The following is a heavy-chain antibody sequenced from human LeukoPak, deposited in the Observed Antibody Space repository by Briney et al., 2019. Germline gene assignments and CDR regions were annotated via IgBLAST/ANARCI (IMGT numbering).Heavy chain of an antibody. V-gene: IGHV4-39*07. D-gene: IGHD2-15*01. CDR1: GGSISTNNYY. CDR3: ARLSGYCSGGSCSTRSYYYYYGMDV. CDR2: IYYSGTS. Sequence: SETLSLTCTVSGGSISTNNYYWGWVRQAPGKGLEWIGRIYYSGTSYYNPSLKSRVTISVDTSKNQFSLKLSSVTAADTAVYYCARLSGYCSGGSCSTRSYYYYYGMDVWGQGTTVTVSS. J-gene: IGHJ6*02.